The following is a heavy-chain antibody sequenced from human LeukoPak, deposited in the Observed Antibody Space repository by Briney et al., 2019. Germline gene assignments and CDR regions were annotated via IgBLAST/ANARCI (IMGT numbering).Heavy chain of an antibody. D-gene: IGHD2-2*01. CDR1: GYTFTSYD. CDR2: MNPNSGNT. CDR3: AKPHRPYCGSTSCYYYFDC. J-gene: IGHJ4*01. V-gene: IGHV1-8*01. Sequence: ASVKVSCKASGYTFTSYDINWVRQATGQGLEWMGWMNPNSGNTGYAQKFQGRVTMTRNTSISTAYMELSSLRSEDTAVYYCAKPHRPYCGSTSCYYYFDCWGHGTLVT.